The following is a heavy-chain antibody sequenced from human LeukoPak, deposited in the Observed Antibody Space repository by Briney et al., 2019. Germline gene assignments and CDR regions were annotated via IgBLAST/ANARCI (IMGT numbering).Heavy chain of an antibody. Sequence: GESLKISCKGSSYTINNYYSVGVLQMPGTGLEWMGIIHPGDSDTRHSPSFQGQVTISVDKSVSTGYLQWSSLKASDTAMYFFTRLPHRYIHLWGQGTLVTVSS. CDR1: SYTINNYY. D-gene: IGHD1-1*01. CDR3: TRLPHRYIHL. V-gene: IGHV5-51*01. CDR2: IHPGDSDT. J-gene: IGHJ5*02.